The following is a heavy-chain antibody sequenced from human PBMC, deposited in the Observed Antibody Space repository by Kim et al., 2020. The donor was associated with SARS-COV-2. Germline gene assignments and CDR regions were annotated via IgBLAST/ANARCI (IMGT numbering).Heavy chain of an antibody. D-gene: IGHD3-16*01. CDR3: AEDSVGGGNYYYYYGMDV. CDR2: IIPIFGTA. CDR1: GGTFSSYA. Sequence: SVKVSCKASGGTFSSYAISWVRQAPGQGLEWMGGIIPIFGTANYAQKFQGRVTITADESTSTAYMELSSLRSEDTAVYYCAEDSVGGGNYYYYYGMDVWGQGTTVTVSS. J-gene: IGHJ6*02. V-gene: IGHV1-69*13.